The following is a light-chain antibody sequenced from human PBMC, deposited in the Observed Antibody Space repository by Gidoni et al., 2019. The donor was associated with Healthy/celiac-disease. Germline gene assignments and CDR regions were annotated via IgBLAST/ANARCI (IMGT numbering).Light chain of an antibody. CDR1: SSDVGGYNY. CDR2: DVS. Sequence: QSALTQPASVSGSPGQSITISSTGTSSDVGGYNYVSWYQQHPGKAPKLMIYDVSNRPPGVSNRFSGSKSGNPASLTISGLQAEDEADYYCSSYTSSSTLGGVFGGGTKLTVL. J-gene: IGLJ3*02. CDR3: SSYTSSSTLGGV. V-gene: IGLV2-14*01.